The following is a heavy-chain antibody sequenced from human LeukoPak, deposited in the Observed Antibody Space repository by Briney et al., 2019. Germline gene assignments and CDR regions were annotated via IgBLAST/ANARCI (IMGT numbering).Heavy chain of an antibody. D-gene: IGHD5-18*01. CDR1: GFTFSSYA. Sequence: GGSLRLSCAASGFTFSSYAMSWVRQPPGKGLEWVSSIRPSGDNTYYGDSVKGRFTISRDNAKTSLYLQMNSLRAEDTAVYYCAKDFRGYSYGIDYWGQGTLVTVSS. CDR2: IRPSGDNT. V-gene: IGHV3-23*01. CDR3: AKDFRGYSYGIDY. J-gene: IGHJ4*02.